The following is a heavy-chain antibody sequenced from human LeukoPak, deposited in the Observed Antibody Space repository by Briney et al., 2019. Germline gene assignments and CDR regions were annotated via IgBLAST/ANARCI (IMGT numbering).Heavy chain of an antibody. J-gene: IGHJ5*02. V-gene: IGHV3-43*02. Sequence: GGSLRLSCAASGFTFDDYAMHWVRQAPGKGLEWVSLISGDGGSTYYADSVKGRFTISRDNSKNSLYLQMNSLRTEDTALYYCAEDSSSWPNNWFDPWGQGTLVTVSS. D-gene: IGHD6-13*01. CDR3: AEDSSSWPNNWFDP. CDR2: ISGDGGST. CDR1: GFTFDDYA.